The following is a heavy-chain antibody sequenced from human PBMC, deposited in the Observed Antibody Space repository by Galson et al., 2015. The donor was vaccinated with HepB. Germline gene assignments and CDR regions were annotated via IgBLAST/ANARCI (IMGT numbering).Heavy chain of an antibody. Sequence: SVKVSCKASGYTFTSYAMHWVRQAPGQRLEWMGWINAGNGNTKYSQKFQGRVTITADESTSTAYMELSSLRSEDTAVYYCAREGRGGYRAFDIWGQGTMVTVSS. CDR3: AREGRGGYRAFDI. V-gene: IGHV1-3*01. CDR1: GYTFTSYA. CDR2: INAGNGNT. J-gene: IGHJ3*02. D-gene: IGHD3-16*02.